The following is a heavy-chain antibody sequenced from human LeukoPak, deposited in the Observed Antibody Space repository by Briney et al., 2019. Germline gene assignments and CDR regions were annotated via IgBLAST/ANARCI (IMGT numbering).Heavy chain of an antibody. V-gene: IGHV4-34*01. Sequence: SETLSLTCAVYGGSFSGYYWSWIRQPPGKGLEWIGEINHSGSTNYNPSLKSRVTISVDTSKNQFSLKLSSVTAADTAVYYCARDRYSSSSGADWFDPWGQGTLVTVSS. D-gene: IGHD6-6*01. J-gene: IGHJ5*02. CDR3: ARDRYSSSSGADWFDP. CDR2: INHSGST. CDR1: GGSFSGYY.